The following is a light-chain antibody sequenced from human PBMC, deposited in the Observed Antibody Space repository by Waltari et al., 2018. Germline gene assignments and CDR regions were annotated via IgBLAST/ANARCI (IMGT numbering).Light chain of an antibody. Sequence: DIVMTQSPDSLAVSLGERATINCNSSQTVLYSSNNKNYLAWYQHKPGQPPKLLIFWASTRESGVPDRFIGSGSGTDFTLTISSLQAEDVAAYYCQQYHSSPFTFGQGTRLEIK. CDR2: WAS. CDR1: QTVLYSSNNKNY. V-gene: IGKV4-1*01. J-gene: IGKJ5*01. CDR3: QQYHSSPFT.